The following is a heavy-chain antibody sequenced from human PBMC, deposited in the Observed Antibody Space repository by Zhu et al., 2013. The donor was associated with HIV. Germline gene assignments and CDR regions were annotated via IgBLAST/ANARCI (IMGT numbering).Heavy chain of an antibody. CDR1: GYTFTNYA. CDR3: VRLGGSAVSDY. CDR2: INAGNGNT. D-gene: IGHD1-26*01. Sequence: QVQLVQSGAEVKKPGASVKVSCRASGYTFTNYAIHWVRQAPGQRLEWMGWINAGNGNTKYSQKLQGRVTITRDTSASTAYTELSSLRSEDTAVYYCVRLGGSAVSDYWGQGSLVTVSS. V-gene: IGHV1-3*01. J-gene: IGHJ4*02.